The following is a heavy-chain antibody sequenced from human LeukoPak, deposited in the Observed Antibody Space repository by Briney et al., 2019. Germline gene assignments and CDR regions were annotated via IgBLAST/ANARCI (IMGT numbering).Heavy chain of an antibody. CDR3: ARDRGGHDPNWFDP. Sequence: SQTLSLTRAISGDSVSSNSAAWNWIRQSPSRGLEWLGRTYYRSKWYHDYAVSVKSRKTINPDTSKNQFSLQLNSVTPEDTAVYYCARDRGGHDPNWFDPWGQGTLVTVSS. J-gene: IGHJ5*02. CDR1: GDSVSSNSAA. CDR2: TYYRSKWYH. D-gene: IGHD5-12*01. V-gene: IGHV6-1*01.